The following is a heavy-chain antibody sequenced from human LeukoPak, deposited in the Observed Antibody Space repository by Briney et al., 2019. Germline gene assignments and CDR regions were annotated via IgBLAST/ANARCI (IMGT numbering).Heavy chain of an antibody. CDR3: ARSSGSYFRSFDY. V-gene: IGHV1-2*02. Sequence: ASVKVSCKASGYTFTGCYMHWVRQAPGQGLEWMGWINPNSGGTNYAQKFQGRVTMTRDTSISTAYMELSRLRSDDTAVYYCARSSGSYFRSFDYWGQGTLVTVSS. J-gene: IGHJ4*02. CDR1: GYTFTGCY. CDR2: INPNSGGT. D-gene: IGHD1-26*01.